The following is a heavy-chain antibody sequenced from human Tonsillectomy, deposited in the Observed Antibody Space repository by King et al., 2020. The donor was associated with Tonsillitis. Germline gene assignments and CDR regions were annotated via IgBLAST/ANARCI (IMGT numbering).Heavy chain of an antibody. CDR2: IKSKPDGGTT. J-gene: IGHJ4*02. D-gene: IGHD2-2*01. V-gene: IGHV3-15*01. CDR1: GFSFSNAW. CDR3: TTDSSGLVVPAAD. Sequence: VQLVESGGGLVKPGGSLRLSCAASGFSFSNAWMSWVRQAPGKGLEWVGRIKSKPDGGTTDYAAPVKGRFTISRDDSKNTLYLQMNSLKTEDTAVYYCTTDSSGLVVPAADCGQGTLVTVSS.